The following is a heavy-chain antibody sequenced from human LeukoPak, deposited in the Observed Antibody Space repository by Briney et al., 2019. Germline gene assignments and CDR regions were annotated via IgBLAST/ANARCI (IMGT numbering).Heavy chain of an antibody. V-gene: IGHV1-18*01. D-gene: IGHD1-26*01. CDR3: ARNLVGATPGAIDY. J-gene: IGHJ4*02. CDR1: GYTFTSYG. CDR2: ISAYNGNT. Sequence: ASVKVSCKASGYTFTSYGISWVRQAPGQGPEWMGWISAYNGNTNYAQKLQGRVTMTTDTSTSTAYMELRSLRSDDTAVYYCARNLVGATPGAIDYWGQGTLVTVSS.